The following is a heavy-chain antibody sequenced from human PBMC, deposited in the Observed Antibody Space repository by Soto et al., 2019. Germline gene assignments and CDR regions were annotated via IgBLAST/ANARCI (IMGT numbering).Heavy chain of an antibody. V-gene: IGHV4-59*01. Sequence: QVQLQESGPGLVKPSETLSLTCTVSGGSISSYYWSWIRQPPGKGLEWIGYIYYSGSTNYNPSLKSRVTISVDTSKNQFSLKLSSVTAADTAVYYCARVAAVAGIRYYFDYWGQGTLVTVSS. CDR2: IYYSGST. CDR1: GGSISSYY. J-gene: IGHJ4*02. CDR3: ARVAAVAGIRYYFDY. D-gene: IGHD6-19*01.